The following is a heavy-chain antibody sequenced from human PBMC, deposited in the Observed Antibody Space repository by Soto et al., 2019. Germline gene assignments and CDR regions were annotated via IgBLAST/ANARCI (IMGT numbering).Heavy chain of an antibody. Sequence: QITLKESGPSLVKPTQTLTLTCTFSGFSLSTGGVGVGWIRQPPGKALEWLALIYWDDDKRYSPSLRSRLTVTQDTSKHPVVLTMTNMDPVDTATYYCAHSRCGGDCLQSYSSHYYYGMDVWGQGTTVTVSS. J-gene: IGHJ6*02. V-gene: IGHV2-5*02. CDR1: GFSLSTGGVG. D-gene: IGHD2-21*02. CDR3: AHSRCGGDCLQSYSSHYYYGMDV. CDR2: IYWDDDK.